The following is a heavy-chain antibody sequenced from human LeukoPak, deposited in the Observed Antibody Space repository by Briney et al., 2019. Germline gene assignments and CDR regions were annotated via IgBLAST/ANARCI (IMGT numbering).Heavy chain of an antibody. CDR1: GFTFSSYW. CDR2: IKQDGSEK. Sequence: GGSLSLSCAASGFTFSSYWMSWVRQAPGKGLEWVANIKQDGSEKYYVDSVKGRFTISRDNAKNSLYLQMNSLRAEDTAVYYCARETSSSHQYYFDYWGQGTLVTVSS. CDR3: ARETSSSHQYYFDY. D-gene: IGHD6-13*01. J-gene: IGHJ4*02. V-gene: IGHV3-7*01.